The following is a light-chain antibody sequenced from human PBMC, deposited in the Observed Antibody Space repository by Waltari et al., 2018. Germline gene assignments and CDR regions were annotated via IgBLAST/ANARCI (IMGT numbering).Light chain of an antibody. V-gene: IGLV2-14*03. CDR2: DVS. Sequence: QSALTQPASVSGSPGQSITISCTGTSSDVGGYNYVSWYQQHPGKAPKLMMYDVSNRPSGVSNRFSGSKSGNTASLTISGLQAEDEADYYCSSYTSSSTRVVFGTGTKVTVL. CDR1: SSDVGGYNY. J-gene: IGLJ1*01. CDR3: SSYTSSSTRVV.